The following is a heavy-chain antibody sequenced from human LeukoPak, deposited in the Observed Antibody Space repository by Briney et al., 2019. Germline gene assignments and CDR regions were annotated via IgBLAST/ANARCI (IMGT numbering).Heavy chain of an antibody. D-gene: IGHD4-17*01. CDR2: IRSKAYGGTS. CDR3: TRDYGDYKGDY. Sequence: GGSLRLSCTASGFTFVDYAVSWVRQVPGRGLEWVGFIRSKAYGGTSEYAASVKGRFTISRDDSKSIAYLQMNNLKTEDTAVYYCTRDYGDYKGDYWGQGTLVTVSS. J-gene: IGHJ4*02. CDR1: GFTFVDYA. V-gene: IGHV3-49*04.